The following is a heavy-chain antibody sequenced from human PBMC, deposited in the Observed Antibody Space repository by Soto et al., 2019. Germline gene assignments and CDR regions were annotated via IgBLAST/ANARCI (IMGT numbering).Heavy chain of an antibody. D-gene: IGHD3-3*01. Sequence: QITLNESGPTQVKPRQTLTLTCTFSGFSLTTSGVGVGWIRQSPGKAPEWLALIYWDDDKRYSPSLKSRLTITKDTTKNQVLQTMADLDPADAATYYCSYRVLRTVFGLVTTTAIYFDFWGQGTPVAVSS. CDR2: IYWDDDK. J-gene: IGHJ4*02. CDR1: GFSLTTSGVG. CDR3: SYRVLRTVFGLVTTTAIYFDF. V-gene: IGHV2-5*02.